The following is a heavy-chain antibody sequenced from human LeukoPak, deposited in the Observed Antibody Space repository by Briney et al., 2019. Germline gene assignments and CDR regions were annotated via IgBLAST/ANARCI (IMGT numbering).Heavy chain of an antibody. D-gene: IGHD3-9*01. J-gene: IGHJ6*02. CDR1: GFTFGSYA. Sequence: GGSLRLSCAASGFTFGSYAMNWVRQAPGKGLEWVSVISASGATTHYADSVKGRFTISRDNSKNTLDLQMNSLRAEDTAVYYCAKGFLRYDPYYYAMDVWGPGTTVTVSS. CDR2: ISASGATT. V-gene: IGHV3-23*01. CDR3: AKGFLRYDPYYYAMDV.